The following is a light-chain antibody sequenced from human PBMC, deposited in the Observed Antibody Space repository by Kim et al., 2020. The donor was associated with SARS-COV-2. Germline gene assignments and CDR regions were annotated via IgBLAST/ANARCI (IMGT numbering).Light chain of an antibody. J-gene: IGLJ1*01. Sequence: QSALTQSPSASGSPGQSVTICCTGTSGDVGGYNYVSWYQQHPGKAPKLIIYEVNKRPSGVPGRFSGSKSGNTASLPVSGLQAEDEADYYCSSYVGSNNYVFGSGTKVTVL. CDR3: SSYVGSNNYV. CDR2: EVN. V-gene: IGLV2-8*01. CDR1: SGDVGGYNY.